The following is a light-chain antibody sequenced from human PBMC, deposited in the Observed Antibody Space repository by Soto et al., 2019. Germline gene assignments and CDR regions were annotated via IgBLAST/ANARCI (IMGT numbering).Light chain of an antibody. V-gene: IGKV1-9*01. CDR1: QGISSY. Sequence: DIQLTQSPSFLSASVGDRVTITCLASQGISSYLAWFQQKPGRAPNLLIYGASTLQSGVRSRFSGSGSGTDFTLTISNLQPEDFATYYCQQLNAYPLTFGQGTRLENK. J-gene: IGKJ5*01. CDR3: QQLNAYPLT. CDR2: GAS.